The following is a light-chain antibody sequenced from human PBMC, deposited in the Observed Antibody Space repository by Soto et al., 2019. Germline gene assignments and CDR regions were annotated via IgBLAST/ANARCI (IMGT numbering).Light chain of an antibody. CDR2: ATS. CDR1: QGTSSY. J-gene: IGKJ4*01. CDR3: QQLYSYRLT. V-gene: IGKV1-9*01. Sequence: DIQLTQSPSFLSASVGDRVTITCRASQGTSSYVAWYQQKPGKAPNLLIYATSTLQSGVPSRFSGSGSGTEFTLTISHLQPEDFASYYCQQLYSYRLTFGGGTKVEIK.